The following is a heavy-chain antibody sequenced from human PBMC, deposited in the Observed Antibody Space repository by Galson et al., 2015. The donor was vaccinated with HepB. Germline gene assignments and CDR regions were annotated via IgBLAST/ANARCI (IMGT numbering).Heavy chain of an antibody. D-gene: IGHD4-17*01. V-gene: IGHV3-23*01. CDR1: GFTFSSYA. Sequence: SLRLSCAASGFTFSSYAMSWVRQAPGKGLEWVSAISGSGGSTYYADSVKGRFTISRDNSKNTLYLQMNSLRAEDTAVYYCAKDKVDYGDYVPYFDYWGQGTLVTVSS. CDR3: AKDKVDYGDYVPYFDY. J-gene: IGHJ4*02. CDR2: ISGSGGST.